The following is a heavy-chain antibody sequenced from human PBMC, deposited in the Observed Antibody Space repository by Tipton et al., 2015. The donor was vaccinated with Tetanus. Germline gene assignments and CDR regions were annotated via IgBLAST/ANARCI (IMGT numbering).Heavy chain of an antibody. J-gene: IGHJ4*02. V-gene: IGHV5-51*01. D-gene: IGHD6-6*01. Sequence: QLVQSGADVKKPGESLRISCKASGYSFTSHWIGWVRQMPGKGLEWMGMIFPDDSDTRYSPSFQGHVPFSVDKSTSTVYLQWSSLKPSDTAMYFCARMYSTSSPFDHWGQGTLVAVSS. CDR1: GYSFTSHW. CDR2: IFPDDSDT. CDR3: ARMYSTSSPFDH.